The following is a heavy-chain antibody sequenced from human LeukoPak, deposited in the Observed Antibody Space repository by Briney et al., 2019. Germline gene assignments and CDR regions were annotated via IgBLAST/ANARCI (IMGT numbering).Heavy chain of an antibody. D-gene: IGHD1-26*01. CDR1: GFTFSSYS. V-gene: IGHV3-21*01. J-gene: IGHJ4*02. CDR2: ISSSSSYI. Sequence: GGSLRLSCAASGFTFSSYSMNWVRQAPGKGLEWVSSISSSSSYIYYADSVKGRFTISRDNAKNSLYLQMNSLRAEDTAVYYCAREEYSGSYYFDYWGQGTLVTVSS. CDR3: AREEYSGSYYFDY.